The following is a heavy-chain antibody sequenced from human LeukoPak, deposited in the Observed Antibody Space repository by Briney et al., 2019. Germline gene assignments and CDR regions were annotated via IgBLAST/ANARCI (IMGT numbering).Heavy chain of an antibody. CDR3: AKGGYYFDY. V-gene: IGHV3-30*02. J-gene: IGHJ4*02. CDR1: GLTFSTFG. Sequence: GGSLRLSCAASGLTFSTFGMHWVRQAPGKGLEWVAFIRFDGSNRYYAESLKGRFTISRDNSKNTLYLQMNSLRAEDTAIYFCAKGGYYFDYWGQGDLVIVSS. CDR2: IRFDGSNR.